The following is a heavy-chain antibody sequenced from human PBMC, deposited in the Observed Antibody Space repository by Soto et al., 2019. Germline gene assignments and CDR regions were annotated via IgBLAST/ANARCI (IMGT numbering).Heavy chain of an antibody. V-gene: IGHV4-59*01. J-gene: IGHJ5*02. Sequence: QVQLQESGPGLVKPSETLSLTCTVSGASIRSYYWSWIRQPPGRGLEWVGYIYYSGSTNYNPSLKSRVTISGDTSKNQFSLKLNSVTAADTAVYYCARSRILEYNWFDPWGQGTLVTVSS. CDR1: GASIRSYY. CDR3: ARSRILEYNWFDP. D-gene: IGHD2-15*01. CDR2: IYYSGST.